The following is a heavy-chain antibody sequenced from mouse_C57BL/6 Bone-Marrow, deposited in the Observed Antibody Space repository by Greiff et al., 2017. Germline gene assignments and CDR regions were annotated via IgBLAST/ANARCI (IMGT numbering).Heavy chain of an antibody. CDR1: GYTFTDYN. Sequence: EVMLVESGPELVKPGASVKIPCKASGYTFTDYNMDWVKQSHGKSLEWIGDINPNNGGTIYNQKFKGKATLTVDKSSSTAYMELRSLTSEDTAVYYCARGYYGSSLFAYWGQGTLVTGSA. V-gene: IGHV1-18*01. D-gene: IGHD1-1*01. CDR3: ARGYYGSSLFAY. J-gene: IGHJ3*01. CDR2: INPNNGGT.